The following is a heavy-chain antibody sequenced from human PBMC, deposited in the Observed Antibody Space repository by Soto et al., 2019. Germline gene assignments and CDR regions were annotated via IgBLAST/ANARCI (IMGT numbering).Heavy chain of an antibody. CDR1: GCTVSIYA. J-gene: IGHJ6*01. CDR2: IIPIFGTA. CDR3: ARGGRNTAMVRQFYYYYSGMDV. Sequence: VKGSCTAYGCTVSIYAISLVRHSPGQGLEWMGGIIPIFGTANYAQKFQGRFTITADESTRTAYMELRRLRSEDTAVYYCARGGRNTAMVRQFYYYYSGMDVWGQGTTAPVSS. D-gene: IGHD5-18*01. V-gene: IGHV1-69*13.